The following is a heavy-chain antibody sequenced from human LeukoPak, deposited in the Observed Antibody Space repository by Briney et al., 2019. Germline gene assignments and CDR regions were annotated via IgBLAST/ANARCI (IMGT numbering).Heavy chain of an antibody. Sequence: SQTLSLTCAISGDSVSSNSVTWNWIRQSPSRGLEWLGRTYYRSKWSNDYTVSVKSRITINPDTSKNQFSLQLNSVTPEDTAVYYCARGADYGDYFFDYWGLGTLVTVSS. CDR2: TYYRSKWSN. CDR1: GDSVSSNSVT. V-gene: IGHV6-1*01. D-gene: IGHD4-17*01. CDR3: ARGADYGDYFFDY. J-gene: IGHJ4*02.